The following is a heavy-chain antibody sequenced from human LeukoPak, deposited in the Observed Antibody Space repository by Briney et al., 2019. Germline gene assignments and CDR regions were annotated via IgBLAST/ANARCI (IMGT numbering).Heavy chain of an antibody. J-gene: IGHJ5*02. V-gene: IGHV4-61*02. CDR2: IYSSGST. Sequence: SETLSLTCTVSGGPISSETYYWTWVRQPAGKGLEWIGRIYSSGSTSYNPSLKSRVTISVDTSKNQFSLELNSVTASDTAVYYCARGGRGFDPWGQGTLVTVSS. CDR3: ARGGRGFDP. CDR1: GGPISSETYY.